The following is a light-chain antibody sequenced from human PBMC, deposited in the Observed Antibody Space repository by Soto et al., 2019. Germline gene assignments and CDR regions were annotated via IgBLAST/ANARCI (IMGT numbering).Light chain of an antibody. V-gene: IGKV3-15*01. CDR1: QSVDSN. CDR2: GAS. CDR3: QQYNNWPPWT. J-gene: IGKJ1*01. Sequence: EIVVTQSPATLSVSPGDKATLSCRASQSVDSNLAWYQQKPGQAPRPLIYGASTRATGVSARFSGSGSGTEFTLSISSLQSEDFAVYYCQQYNNWPPWTFGQGTKVEIK.